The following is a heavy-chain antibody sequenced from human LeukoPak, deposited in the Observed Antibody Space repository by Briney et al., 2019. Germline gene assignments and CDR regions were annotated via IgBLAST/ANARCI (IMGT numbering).Heavy chain of an antibody. V-gene: IGHV3-30*02. CDR2: IRYDGSNK. CDR3: AKDDIDAFDI. J-gene: IGHJ3*02. CDR1: GFTFSSYG. Sequence: PGGSLRLSCAASGFTFSSYGVHWVRQAPGKGLEWVAFIRYDGSNKYYADSVKGRFTISRDNSKNTLYLQMNSLRAEDTAVYYCAKDDIDAFDIWGQGTMVTVSS.